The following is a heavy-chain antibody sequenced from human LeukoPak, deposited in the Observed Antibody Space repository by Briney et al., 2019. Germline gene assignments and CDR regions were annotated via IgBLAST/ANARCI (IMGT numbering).Heavy chain of an antibody. CDR1: GFTFSSYV. CDR2: IWHDGSNI. CDR3: VRPHTSSWYYFDC. D-gene: IGHD6-13*01. J-gene: IGHJ4*02. Sequence: GGSLRLSCAASGFTFSSYVMHWIRQAPGKGPEWVAVIWHDGSNIYYADSVKGRFTISRDNSNNMLFLQMNNLRAEDTALYYCVRPHTSSWYYFDCWGQGTLVTVSS. V-gene: IGHV3-33*01.